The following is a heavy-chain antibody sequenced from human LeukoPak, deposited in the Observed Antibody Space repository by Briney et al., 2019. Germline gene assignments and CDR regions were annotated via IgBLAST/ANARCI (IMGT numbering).Heavy chain of an antibody. D-gene: IGHD2-2*01. CDR3: ARGSMKEYQLLLDI. CDR1: GGTFSSYA. Sequence: SVNVSCKASGGTFSSYAISWVRQAPGQGLEWMGGIIPIFGTANYAQRFQGRVTITADESTSTAYMELSSLRSEDTAVYYCARGSMKEYQLLLDIWGQGTMVTVSS. V-gene: IGHV1-69*13. CDR2: IIPIFGTA. J-gene: IGHJ3*02.